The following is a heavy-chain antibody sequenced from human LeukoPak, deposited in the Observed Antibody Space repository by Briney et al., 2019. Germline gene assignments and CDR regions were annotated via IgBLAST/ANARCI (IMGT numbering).Heavy chain of an antibody. CDR1: RFTFSSYS. J-gene: IGHJ6*03. CDR2: ISSSSSSI. V-gene: IGHV3-48*01. Sequence: GGSLRLSCAASRFTFSSYSMNWVRQAPGKGLEWVSYISSSSSSIYYADSVKGRFTISRDNSKNTLYLQMNSLRAEDTAVYYCAKDNPGYSSSWPYYYYYMDVWGKGTTVTISS. D-gene: IGHD6-13*01. CDR3: AKDNPGYSSSWPYYYYYMDV.